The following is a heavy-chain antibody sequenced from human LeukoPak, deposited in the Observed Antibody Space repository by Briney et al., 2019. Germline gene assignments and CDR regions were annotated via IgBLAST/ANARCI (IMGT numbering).Heavy chain of an antibody. Sequence: PGGSLRLSCAASGFNFNTYWMSWVRQAPGKGLEWVANIKQDGSEKFYVDSMKGRFTISRDNSKNTLYLQMNSLRAEDTAVYYCAKVLQWLTPFDYWGQGTLVTVSS. CDR2: IKQDGSEK. V-gene: IGHV3-7*01. CDR1: GFNFNTYW. J-gene: IGHJ4*02. D-gene: IGHD6-19*01. CDR3: AKVLQWLTPFDY.